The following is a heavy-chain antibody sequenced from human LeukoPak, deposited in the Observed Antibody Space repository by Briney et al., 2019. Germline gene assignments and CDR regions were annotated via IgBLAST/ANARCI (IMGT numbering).Heavy chain of an antibody. J-gene: IGHJ5*02. V-gene: IGHV4-30-2*01. CDR1: GGSISSGGYY. D-gene: IGHD4-11*01. CDR2: IYHSGST. Sequence: SETLSLTCTVSGGSISSGGYYWSWIRQPPGKGLEWIGYIYHSGSTYYNPSLKSRVTISVDRSKNQFSLKLSSVTAADTAVYYCARSAMTTVTSNWFDPWGQGTLVTVSS. CDR3: ARSAMTTVTSNWFDP.